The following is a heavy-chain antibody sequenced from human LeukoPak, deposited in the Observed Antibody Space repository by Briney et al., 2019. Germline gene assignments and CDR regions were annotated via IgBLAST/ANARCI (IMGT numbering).Heavy chain of an antibody. CDR1: GFTFSSYA. J-gene: IGHJ4*02. Sequence: PGGSLRLSCAASGFTFSSYAMHWVRQAPGKGLEWVAVISNDGSNKYYADSVKGRFTISRDNSKNTLYLQMNSPRAEDTAVYYCARDIGYYFDYWGQGTLVTVSS. V-gene: IGHV3-30*04. CDR2: ISNDGSNK. D-gene: IGHD2-15*01. CDR3: ARDIGYYFDY.